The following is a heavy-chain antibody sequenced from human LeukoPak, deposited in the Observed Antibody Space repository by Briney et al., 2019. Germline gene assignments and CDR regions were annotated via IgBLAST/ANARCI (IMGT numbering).Heavy chain of an antibody. Sequence: SETLSLTCTVSGGSISSYYWSWIRQPPGKGLEWIGYIYYSGSTNYNPSLKSRVTISVDTSKNQFSLKLSSVTAADAAVYYCARDRGYSYGFYYYYGMDVWGQGTTVTVSS. J-gene: IGHJ6*02. CDR3: ARDRGYSYGFYYYYGMDV. D-gene: IGHD5-18*01. CDR1: GGSISSYY. V-gene: IGHV4-59*01. CDR2: IYYSGST.